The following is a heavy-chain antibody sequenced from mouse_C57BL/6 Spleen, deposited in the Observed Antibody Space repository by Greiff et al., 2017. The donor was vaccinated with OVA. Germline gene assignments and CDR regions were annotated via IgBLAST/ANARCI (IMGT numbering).Heavy chain of an antibody. J-gene: IGHJ2*01. D-gene: IGHD1-1*01. CDR3: ARDLLLRGSLFDD. CDR2: ISDGGSYT. Sequence: EVKLVESGGGLVKPGGSLKLSCAASGFTFSSYAMSWVRQTPEKRLEWVATISDGGSYTYYPDNVKGRFTISRDNAKNNLYLQMSHLKSEDTAMYYCARDLLLRGSLFDDWGQGTTLTVSS. CDR1: GFTFSSYA. V-gene: IGHV5-4*01.